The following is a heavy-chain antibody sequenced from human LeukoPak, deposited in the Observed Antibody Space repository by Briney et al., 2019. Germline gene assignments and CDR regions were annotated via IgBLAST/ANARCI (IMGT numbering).Heavy chain of an antibody. CDR2: IYYSGST. D-gene: IGHD1-26*01. CDR1: GGSISSYY. CDR3: ARRSGSYFRPRGYFDL. V-gene: IGHV4-59*08. Sequence: PSETLSLTCTVSGGSISSYYWSWIRQPPGKGLEWIGYIYYSGSTNYNPSLKSRVTISVDTSKNQFSLKLSSATAADTAVYYCARRSGSYFRPRGYFDLWGRGTLVTVSS. J-gene: IGHJ2*01.